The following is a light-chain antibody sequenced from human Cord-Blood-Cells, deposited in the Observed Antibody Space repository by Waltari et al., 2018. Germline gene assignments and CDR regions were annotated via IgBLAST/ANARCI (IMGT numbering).Light chain of an antibody. Sequence: EIVMTQSPATLSVSPGERAIPSCRASQSVSSNLAWYQQKPGKAPRLLIYGASTRATGITARFSGSGSWTEFTLTISSLQSEDFAVYYCQQYNNWPPLTFGGGTKVEIK. J-gene: IGKJ4*01. V-gene: IGKV3-15*01. CDR2: GAS. CDR1: QSVSSN. CDR3: QQYNNWPPLT.